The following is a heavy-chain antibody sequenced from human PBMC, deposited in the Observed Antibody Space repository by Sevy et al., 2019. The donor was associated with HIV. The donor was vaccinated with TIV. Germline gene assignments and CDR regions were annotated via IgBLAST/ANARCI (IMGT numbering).Heavy chain of an antibody. J-gene: IGHJ4*02. CDR3: ARDPLAMATIGGYFDY. CDR1: GFTFSSYA. D-gene: IGHD5-12*01. Sequence: GGSLRLSCAASGFTFSSYAMHWVRQAQGKGLEWVAVKSYDGSNKYYADSVKGRFTISRDKSKNTLYLQMNSLRAEDTAVYYCARDPLAMATIGGYFDYWGQGTLVTVSS. V-gene: IGHV3-30-3*01. CDR2: KSYDGSNK.